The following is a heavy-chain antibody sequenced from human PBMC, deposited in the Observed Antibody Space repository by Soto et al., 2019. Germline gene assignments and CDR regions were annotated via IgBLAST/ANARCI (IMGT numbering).Heavy chain of an antibody. CDR2: INPSGGST. CDR1: GYTFTSYY. J-gene: IGHJ5*02. D-gene: IGHD3-10*01. CDR3: ARAFITMVRGVMTWFEP. V-gene: IGHV1-46*01. Sequence: ASVKVSCKASGYTFTSYYMHWVRQAPGQGLEWMGIINPSGGSTSYAQKFQGRVTMTRDTSTSTVYMELSSLRSEDTAVYYCARAFITMVRGVMTWFEPLGQGTLVTVS.